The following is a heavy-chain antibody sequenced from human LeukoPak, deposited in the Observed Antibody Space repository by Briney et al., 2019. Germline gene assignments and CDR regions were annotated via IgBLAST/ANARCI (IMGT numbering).Heavy chain of an antibody. CDR3: AKGPKYSSSSGGFDP. Sequence: GALRLSCAASGFTFSSYGMHWVRQAPGKGLEWVAFIRYDGSNKYYADSVKGRFTISRDNSKNTLYLQMNSLRAEDTAVYYCAKGPKYSSSSGGFDPWGQGTLVTVSS. J-gene: IGHJ5*02. D-gene: IGHD6-6*01. V-gene: IGHV3-30*02. CDR1: GFTFSSYG. CDR2: IRYDGSNK.